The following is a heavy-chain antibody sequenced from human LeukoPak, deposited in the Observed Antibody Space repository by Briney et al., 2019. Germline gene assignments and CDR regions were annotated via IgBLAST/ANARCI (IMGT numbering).Heavy chain of an antibody. CDR2: ISGGGGIT. V-gene: IGHV3-23*01. D-gene: IGHD1-1*01. CDR1: GFTFSNYA. CDR3: AKCTNNWNHQSDY. Sequence: GGSLRLSCAASGFTFSNYAMSWVRQVPGKGLEWVSAISGGGGITDYADSVKGRFTISRDSSKNTLYLQMNSLRAEDTAVYYCAKCTNNWNHQSDYWGQGTLVTVSS. J-gene: IGHJ4*02.